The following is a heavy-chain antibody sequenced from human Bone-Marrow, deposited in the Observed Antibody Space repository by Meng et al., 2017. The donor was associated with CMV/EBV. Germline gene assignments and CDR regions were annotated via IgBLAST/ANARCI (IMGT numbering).Heavy chain of an antibody. Sequence: SETLSLTCTVSGASISSYYWSWIRQPPGKGLEWIGYIYYSGSTNYNPSLKSRVTISVDTSKNQFSLKLSSVTAADTAVYYCARDRRYYDMRRSDYAFDIWGQRTMVTVSS. J-gene: IGHJ3*02. CDR2: IYYSGST. V-gene: IGHV4-59*01. CDR3: ARDRRYYDMRRSDYAFDI. CDR1: GASISSYY. D-gene: IGHD3-22*01.